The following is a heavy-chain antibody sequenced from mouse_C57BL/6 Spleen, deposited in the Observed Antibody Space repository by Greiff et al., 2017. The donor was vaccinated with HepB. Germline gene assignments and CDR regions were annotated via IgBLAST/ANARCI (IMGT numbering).Heavy chain of an antibody. V-gene: IGHV3-5*01. D-gene: IGHD1-1*01. J-gene: IGHJ2*01. Sequence: EVKVEESGPGLVKPSQPVFLTCTVTGISITTGNYRWSWIRQFPGNKLEWIGYIYYSGTITYNPSLTSRTTRTRDTPKNQFFLEMNSLTAEDTATYYCARDGQDYGSFDYWGQGTTLTVSS. CDR2: IYYSGTI. CDR3: ARDGQDYGSFDY. CDR1: GISITTGNYR.